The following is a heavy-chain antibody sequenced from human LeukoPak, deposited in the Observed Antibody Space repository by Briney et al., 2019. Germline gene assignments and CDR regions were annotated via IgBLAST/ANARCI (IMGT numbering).Heavy chain of an antibody. Sequence: SETLSLTCAVYGGSFSGYYWGWIRQPPGKGLEWIGEINHSGSTNYNPSLKSRVTISVDTSKNQFSLKLSSVTAADTAVYYCARGRRRAIAAAGKRNPYCFDYWGQGTLVTVSS. CDR2: INHSGST. J-gene: IGHJ4*02. V-gene: IGHV4-34*01. CDR3: ARGRRRAIAAAGKRNPYCFDY. CDR1: GGSFSGYY. D-gene: IGHD6-13*01.